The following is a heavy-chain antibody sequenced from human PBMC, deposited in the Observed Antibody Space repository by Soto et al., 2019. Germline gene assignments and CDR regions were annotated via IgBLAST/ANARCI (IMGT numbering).Heavy chain of an antibody. J-gene: IGHJ4*02. CDR1: GGSISSSSYY. Sequence: SETLSLTCTVSGGSISSSSYYWGWIRQPPGKGLERIGSIYYSGSTYYNPSLKSRVTISVDTSKNQFSLKLSSVTAADTAVYYCARHNSYYYDSSGLDYWGQGTLVTVSS. CDR2: IYYSGST. V-gene: IGHV4-39*01. D-gene: IGHD3-22*01. CDR3: ARHNSYYYDSSGLDY.